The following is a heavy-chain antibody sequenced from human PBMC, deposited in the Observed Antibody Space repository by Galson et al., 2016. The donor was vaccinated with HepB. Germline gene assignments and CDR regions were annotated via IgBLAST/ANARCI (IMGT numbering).Heavy chain of an antibody. V-gene: IGHV5-10-1*01. Sequence: QSGAEVKKPGESLRISCKGSGYSFTNYWITWVRQMPGKGLEWVGRIDPSDSYSNYNPSTQGHVTISADKSTTTAYLQWSSLKASDTAMYYCARLSSTYFDYWGQGTLVTVSS. CDR2: IDPSDSYS. CDR1: GYSFTNYW. CDR3: ARLSSTYFDY. J-gene: IGHJ4*02.